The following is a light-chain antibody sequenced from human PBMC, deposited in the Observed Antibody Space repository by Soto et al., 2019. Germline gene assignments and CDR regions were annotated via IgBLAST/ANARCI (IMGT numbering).Light chain of an antibody. CDR2: GAS. Sequence: ETVMTQSPATLSVSPGERATLSCRASQSVSSNLAWYQQKPGQAPRLLIYGASTRATGIPTRFSGRGSGTECTLTISRLQSDDFALYYCQQYHDWPPWTFGQGTKVAVK. CDR3: QQYHDWPPWT. CDR1: QSVSSN. J-gene: IGKJ1*01. V-gene: IGKV3-15*01.